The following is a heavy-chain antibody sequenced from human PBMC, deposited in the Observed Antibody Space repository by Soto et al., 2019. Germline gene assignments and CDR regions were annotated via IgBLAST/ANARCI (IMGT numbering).Heavy chain of an antibody. D-gene: IGHD3-3*01. CDR3: ARYYDFWSGYYTTGLGY. J-gene: IGHJ4*02. CDR1: GYTFTSYG. V-gene: IGHV1-18*01. Sequence: GASVKVSCKASGYTFTSYGISWVRQAPGQGLEWMGWISAYNGNTNYAQKLQGRVTMTTDTSTSTAYMELRSLRSDDTAVYYCARYYDFWSGYYTTGLGYWGQGTLVTVSS. CDR2: ISAYNGNT.